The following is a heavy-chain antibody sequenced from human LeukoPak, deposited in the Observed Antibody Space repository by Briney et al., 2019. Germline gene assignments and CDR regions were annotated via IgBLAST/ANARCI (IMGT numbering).Heavy chain of an antibody. Sequence: PSETLSLTCTVSGGSISSYYWSWIRQPPGKGLEWIEYIYYSGSTNYNPSLKSRVTISVDTSKNQFSLKLSSVTAADTAVYYCARALRIAAAGTYYFDYWGQGTLVTVSS. V-gene: IGHV4-59*01. CDR1: GGSISSYY. CDR2: IYYSGST. D-gene: IGHD6-13*01. CDR3: ARALRIAAAGTYYFDY. J-gene: IGHJ4*02.